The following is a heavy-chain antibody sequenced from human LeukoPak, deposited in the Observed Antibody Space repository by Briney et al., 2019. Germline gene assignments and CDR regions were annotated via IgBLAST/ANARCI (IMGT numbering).Heavy chain of an antibody. Sequence: SETLSLTCTVSGGSISSYYWSWIRQPPGKGLEGIGYIYYSGSTNCNPSLKSRVTISVDTSKNQFSLKLSSVTAADTAVYYCGRVLVVVAATAIWFDPWGQGTLVTVSS. CDR1: GGSISSYY. CDR3: GRVLVVVAATAIWFDP. CDR2: IYYSGST. D-gene: IGHD2-15*01. J-gene: IGHJ5*02. V-gene: IGHV4-59*01.